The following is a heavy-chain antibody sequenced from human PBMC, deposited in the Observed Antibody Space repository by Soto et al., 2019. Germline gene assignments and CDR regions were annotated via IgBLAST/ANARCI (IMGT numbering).Heavy chain of an antibody. CDR2: IWHDGGNK. V-gene: IGHV3-33*01. Sequence: GGSLRLSCAASGFTFSSYDMHWVRQAPGKGLERVAFIWHDGGNKFYAESVKGRFTISRDNSKNTLYLQMTSLSAEDTAMYYCARDGDVNTGFGKDYWGQGTLVTVSS. CDR1: GFTFSSYD. D-gene: IGHD3-16*01. CDR3: ARDGDVNTGFGKDY. J-gene: IGHJ4*02.